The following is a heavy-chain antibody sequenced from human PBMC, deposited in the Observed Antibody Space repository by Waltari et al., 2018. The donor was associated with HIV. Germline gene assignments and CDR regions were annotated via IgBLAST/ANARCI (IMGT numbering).Heavy chain of an antibody. V-gene: IGHV4-61*02. CDR1: GGLLNDRTFW. CDR3: AREAFYMVRGVSAYDVCSDVDD. Sequence: QLEESRRGLVRPSQTLSPPCTLTGGLLNDRTFWWSSFGPPAGNAPEWIGRVYVSGATDNDPALRGQYAISRNACRKHISLRLTSVTAADATIYNCAREAFYMVRGVSAYDVCSDVDDWGRGTTVTVSS. CDR2: VYVSGAT. J-gene: IGHJ6*02. D-gene: IGHD3-10*01.